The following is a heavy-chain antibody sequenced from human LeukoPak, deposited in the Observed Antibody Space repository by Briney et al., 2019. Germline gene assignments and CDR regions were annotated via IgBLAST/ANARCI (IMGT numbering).Heavy chain of an antibody. CDR3: ARDWELRFHQGGLDY. V-gene: IGHV1-2*06. CDR1: GYTFTGYY. J-gene: IGHJ4*02. CDR2: INPRDGET. Sequence: GASVKISCKASGYTFTGYYIHWVRQAPGQGLEWMGRINPRDGETSFAQKFQGRVSMTRDTSVSSAYMELSGLRSDDTAVYYCARDWELRFHQGGLDYWGQGTLVTVSS. D-gene: IGHD3-3*01.